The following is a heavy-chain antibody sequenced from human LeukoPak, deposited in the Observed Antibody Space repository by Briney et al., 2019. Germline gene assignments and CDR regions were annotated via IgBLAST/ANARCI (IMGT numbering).Heavy chain of an antibody. Sequence: GGSLRLSCAASGFTFSSYAMHWVRQAPGKGLEWVAVISYDGSNKYYADSVKGRFTISRDNSKNTLYLQMNSLRAEDAAVYYCAKGSGYEEWGQGTLVTVSS. CDR2: ISYDGSNK. D-gene: IGHD5-12*01. J-gene: IGHJ4*02. CDR3: AKGSGYEE. CDR1: GFTFSSYA. V-gene: IGHV3-30-3*01.